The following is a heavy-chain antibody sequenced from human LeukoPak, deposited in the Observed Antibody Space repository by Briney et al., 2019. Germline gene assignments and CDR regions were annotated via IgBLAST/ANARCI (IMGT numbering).Heavy chain of an antibody. J-gene: IGHJ5*02. D-gene: IGHD2-2*01. CDR1: GGSVSSGSYY. Sequence: PSETLSLTCTVSGGSVSSGSYYWSWIRQPPGKGLEWIGYIYYSGSTNYNPSLKSRVTISVDTSKNQFSLKPSSVTAADTAVYYCARALDCSSTSCYGWFDPWGQGTLVTVSS. CDR3: ARALDCSSTSCYGWFDP. V-gene: IGHV4-61*01. CDR2: IYYSGST.